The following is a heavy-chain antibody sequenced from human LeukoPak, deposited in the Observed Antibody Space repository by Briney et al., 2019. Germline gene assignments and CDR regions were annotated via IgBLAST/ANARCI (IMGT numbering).Heavy chain of an antibody. Sequence: SETLSLTCIVSGDSITRNTYHWGWVRQPPGKGLEWIGSIYYSGSIYYNQSLRGRVALSVDRSKNQFSLKLSSVTAADTAVYYCGRLTTDGGFLFDSWGQGTLVTVSS. D-gene: IGHD3-16*01. CDR2: IYYSGSI. V-gene: IGHV4-39*01. CDR3: GRLTTDGGFLFDS. J-gene: IGHJ4*02. CDR1: GDSITRNTYH.